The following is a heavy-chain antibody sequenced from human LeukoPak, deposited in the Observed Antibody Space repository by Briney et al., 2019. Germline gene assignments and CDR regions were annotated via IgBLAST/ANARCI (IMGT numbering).Heavy chain of an antibody. CDR2: IKQDGSEK. CDR1: GFTFSSYW. D-gene: IGHD3-16*02. V-gene: IGHV3-7*01. Sequence: AGGSLRLSCAASGFTFSSYWMSWVRQAPGKGLEWVANIKQDGSEKYYVDSVKGRFTISRDNAKNSLYLQMNSLRAEDTAVYYCARSMRYRMILLGGIELWGQGTLVTVSS. J-gene: IGHJ4*02. CDR3: ARSMRYRMILLGGIEL.